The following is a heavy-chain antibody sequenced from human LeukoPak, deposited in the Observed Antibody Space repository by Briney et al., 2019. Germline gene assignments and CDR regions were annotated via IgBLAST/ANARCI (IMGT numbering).Heavy chain of an antibody. J-gene: IGHJ4*02. CDR3: ARETDGYYDSSGYFDY. V-gene: IGHV3-21*06. CDR2: ISTTSTYI. CDR1: GFTFSSYT. Sequence: GGSLRLSCAASGFTFSSYTMNWVRQAPGKGLEWVSSISTTSTYIYYADSMKGRFTISRDNAKNSLYLQMNSLRAEDTAVYYCARETDGYYDSSGYFDYWGQGTLVTVSS. D-gene: IGHD3-22*01.